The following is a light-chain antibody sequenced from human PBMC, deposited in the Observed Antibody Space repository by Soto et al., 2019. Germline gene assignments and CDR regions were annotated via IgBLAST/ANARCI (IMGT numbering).Light chain of an antibody. Sequence: QSALTQPASVSGSPGQSITISCTGTSSDVGGYNYVSWYQHHPGKAPKLIIYEVSNRPSGVSNRFSGSKSGNTASLTISGLQAEDETDYYCISYTSDNTLVFGGGTKLTVL. V-gene: IGLV2-14*01. CDR2: EVS. CDR3: ISYTSDNTLV. J-gene: IGLJ2*01. CDR1: SSDVGGYNY.